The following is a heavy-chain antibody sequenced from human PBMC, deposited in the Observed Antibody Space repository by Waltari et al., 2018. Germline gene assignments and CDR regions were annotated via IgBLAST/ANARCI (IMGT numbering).Heavy chain of an antibody. CDR1: GFTFSSYW. V-gene: IGHV3-7*03. J-gene: IGHJ4*02. CDR2: IKQDGSEK. Sequence: EVQLVESGGGLVQPGGSLRLSCAASGFTFSSYWMSWVRQAPGKGLEWVANIKQDGSEKYYVDSVKGRFTISRDNAKNSLYLQMNSLRAEDTAVCYCARGESVYSSSWGYWGQGTLVTVSS. CDR3: ARGESVYSSSWGY. D-gene: IGHD6-6*01.